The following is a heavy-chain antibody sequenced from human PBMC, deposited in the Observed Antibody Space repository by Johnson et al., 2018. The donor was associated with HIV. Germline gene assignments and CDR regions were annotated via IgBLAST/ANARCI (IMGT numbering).Heavy chain of an antibody. CDR3: ARSLNAGRPFDI. J-gene: IGHJ3*02. D-gene: IGHD3-16*02. V-gene: IGHV3-11*04. Sequence: ADSVKGRFTVSRDNAKNSFYLQMNSLRAEDTAVYYCARSLNAGRPFDIWGQGTLVTVSS.